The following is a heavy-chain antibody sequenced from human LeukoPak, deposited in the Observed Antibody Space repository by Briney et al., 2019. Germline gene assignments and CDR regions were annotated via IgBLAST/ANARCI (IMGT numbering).Heavy chain of an antibody. Sequence: PGGSPRLSCAASEFTFSSYSMNWVRQAPGKGLEWVAVISYDGSNKYYADSVKGRFTISRDNSKNTLYLQMNSLRAEDTAVYYCARDERYYDFWSGYYGDYYYGMDVWGQGTTVTVSS. CDR3: ARDERYYDFWSGYYGDYYYGMDV. J-gene: IGHJ6*02. V-gene: IGHV3-30*03. D-gene: IGHD3-3*01. CDR1: EFTFSSYS. CDR2: ISYDGSNK.